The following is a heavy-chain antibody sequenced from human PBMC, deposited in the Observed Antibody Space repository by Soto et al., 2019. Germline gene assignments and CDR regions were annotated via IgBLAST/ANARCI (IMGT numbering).Heavy chain of an antibody. CDR2: IDWDDDK. J-gene: IGHJ4*02. Sequence: SGPTLVNPTQTLTLTCTFSGFSLSTSGMCVSWIRQPPGKALEWLARIDWDDDKYYSTSLKTRLTISKDTSKNQVVLTMTNMDPVDTATYYCARIRDYYDSSGYLLDYWGQGTLVTVSS. CDR3: ARIRDYYDSSGYLLDY. V-gene: IGHV2-70*11. D-gene: IGHD3-22*01. CDR1: GFSLSTSGMC.